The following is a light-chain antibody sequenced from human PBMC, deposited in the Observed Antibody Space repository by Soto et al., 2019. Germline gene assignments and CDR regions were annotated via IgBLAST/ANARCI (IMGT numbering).Light chain of an antibody. CDR2: DVT. J-gene: IGLJ1*01. CDR3: TSYTSSSTYV. CDR1: SSDVGGYSF. Sequence: HSVLTQPASVSGSPGQSITISCTGTSSDVGGYSFVSWYQQYPGKAPQLVIYDVTNRPSGVSDRFSGFKSANTASLTISGLQAEDEADYYCTSYTSSSTYVFGTGTKVTVL. V-gene: IGLV2-14*01.